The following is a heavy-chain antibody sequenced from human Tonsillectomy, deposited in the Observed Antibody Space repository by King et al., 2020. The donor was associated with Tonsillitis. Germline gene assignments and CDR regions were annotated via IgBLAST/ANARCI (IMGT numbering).Heavy chain of an antibody. J-gene: IGHJ4*02. CDR3: ARALDPSYYYDSSGYYYY. D-gene: IGHD3-22*01. CDR2: IKQDGSEK. CDR1: GFTFSSYW. Sequence: VQLVESGGGLVQPGGSLRLSCAASGFTFSSYWMSWVRQAPGKGLEWVANIKQDGSEKYYVDSVKGRFTISRDNAKNSLYLQMNSLRAEDTAVYYCARALDPSYYYDSSGYYYYWGQGTLVTVSS. V-gene: IGHV3-7*01.